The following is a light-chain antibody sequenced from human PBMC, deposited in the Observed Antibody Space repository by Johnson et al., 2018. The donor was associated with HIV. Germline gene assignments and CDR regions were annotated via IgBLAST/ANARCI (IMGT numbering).Light chain of an antibody. CDR2: DNN. Sequence: HSVLTQPPSVSAAPGQRVTISCSGSSSNIGTNFVSWYQQLPGTAPKLLIYDNNKRPSGIPDRFFGSKSGTSATLDITGLQTGDEGDYYCGAWDSSLNAYVFGTGTKVTVL. CDR1: SSNIGTNF. V-gene: IGLV1-51*01. J-gene: IGLJ1*01. CDR3: GAWDSSLNAYV.